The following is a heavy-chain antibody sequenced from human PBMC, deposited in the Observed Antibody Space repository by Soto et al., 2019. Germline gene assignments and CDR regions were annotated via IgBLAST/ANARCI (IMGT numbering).Heavy chain of an antibody. J-gene: IGHJ6*02. V-gene: IGHV1-3*01. CDR2: INPASGHT. D-gene: IGHD1-26*01. CDR3: GRSVVGATGEILYNAMDV. Sequence: QVQLVQSGAEVKKPGASVKVSCKASGYTFTTYALHWVRQAPGQRPEWMGWINPASGHTKYSKKFQDRVTIPRDTSASTGYMELRSLRSEDTAVYYCGRSVVGATGEILYNAMDVWGQGTTVTVSS. CDR1: GYTFTTYA.